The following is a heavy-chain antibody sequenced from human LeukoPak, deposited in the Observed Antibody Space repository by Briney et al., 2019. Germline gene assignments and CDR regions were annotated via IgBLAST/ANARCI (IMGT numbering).Heavy chain of an antibody. Sequence: SSVKISCKASGYTFTSYGISWVRQAPGQGLEWMGWISAYNGNTNYAQKPQGRVTMTTDTSTSTAHMELRSLRSDDTAVYYCARDSGVTTIDYWGQGTLVTVSS. J-gene: IGHJ4*02. V-gene: IGHV1-18*01. CDR1: GYTFTSYG. D-gene: IGHD4-17*01. CDR3: ARDSGVTTIDY. CDR2: ISAYNGNT.